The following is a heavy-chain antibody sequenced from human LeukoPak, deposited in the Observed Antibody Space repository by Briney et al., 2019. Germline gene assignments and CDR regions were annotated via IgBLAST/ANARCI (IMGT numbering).Heavy chain of an antibody. CDR2: INPYSGAT. D-gene: IGHD2-2*01. V-gene: IGHV1-2*02. Sequence: ASVKVSCKASGYTFTGYYIHWVRQAPGQGLEWMGWINPYSGATNYAQKFQGRVTMTSDTSITTAYMELTRLRSDDTAVYYCVRDGACSGTSCQNFDYWGQGTLVTVPS. J-gene: IGHJ4*02. CDR1: GYTFTGYY. CDR3: VRDGACSGTSCQNFDY.